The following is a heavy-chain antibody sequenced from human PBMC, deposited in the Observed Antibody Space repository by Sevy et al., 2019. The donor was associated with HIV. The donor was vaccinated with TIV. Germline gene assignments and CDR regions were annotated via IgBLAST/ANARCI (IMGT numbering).Heavy chain of an antibody. Sequence: ASVKVSCKASGGTFSSYAISWVRQAPGQGLEGMGGIIPIFGTANYAQKFQGRVTITADKSTSTAYMELSSLRSEDTAVYYCASKVRGYDHDYWGQGTLVTVSS. CDR3: ASKVRGYDHDY. J-gene: IGHJ4*02. V-gene: IGHV1-69*06. D-gene: IGHD5-12*01. CDR1: GGTFSSYA. CDR2: IIPIFGTA.